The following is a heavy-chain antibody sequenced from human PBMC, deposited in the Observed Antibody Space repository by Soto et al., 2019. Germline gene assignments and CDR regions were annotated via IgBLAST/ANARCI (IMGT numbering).Heavy chain of an antibody. Sequence: ASVKVSCKASGYTFTGHYIHWVRQAPEQGPEWMGEIGPESGATRYAQKFQGRVTVTRDTSITTVYMELKDLSPDDTAVYYCGRGRSGQIVVFYWGQGTPVTVSS. CDR2: IGPESGAT. J-gene: IGHJ4*02. V-gene: IGHV1-2*02. CDR1: GYTFTGHY. D-gene: IGHD1-26*01. CDR3: GRGRSGQIVVFY.